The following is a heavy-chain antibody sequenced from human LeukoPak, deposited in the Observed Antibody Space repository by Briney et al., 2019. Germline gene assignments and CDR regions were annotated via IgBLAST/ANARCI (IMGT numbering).Heavy chain of an antibody. V-gene: IGHV4-34*01. CDR3: ARRGGGNYPCYFDY. CDR1: DESFSGYLSDSY. J-gene: IGHJ4*02. Sequence: SETLSLTCAIYDESFSGYLSDSYWSWVRRPPGKGLEWIGEMDRHGNTNYSRSLKSRVTISIQTSKSQFSLNLNSVTDADTAVYYCARRGGGNYPCYFDYWGRGTPVTVSS. CDR2: MDRHGNT. D-gene: IGHD3-16*01.